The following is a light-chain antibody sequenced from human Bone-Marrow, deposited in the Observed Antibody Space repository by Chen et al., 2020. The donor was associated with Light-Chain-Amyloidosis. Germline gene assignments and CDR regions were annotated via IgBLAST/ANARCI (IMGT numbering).Light chain of an antibody. V-gene: IGLV1-47*01. Sequence: QSVLTQPPSASGTPGQRVTISCSGSSSNIGSNYVYWYQQLPGMAPKLLIYRNNQRPSGVPDRFSGSKSGNSASLAISGLRSEDEADYYWAAWDDSLSGVFGGGTKLTVL. CDR2: RNN. CDR1: SSNIGSNY. J-gene: IGLJ3*02. CDR3: AAWDDSLSGV.